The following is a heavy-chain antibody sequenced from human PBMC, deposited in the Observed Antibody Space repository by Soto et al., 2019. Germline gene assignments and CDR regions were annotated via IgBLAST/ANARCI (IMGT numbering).Heavy chain of an antibody. Sequence: ESGGGLVQPGGSLRLSCAVSGFTFVRHAMDWVRQSPVKGLEWVSGISPRGEGIHYADSVKGRFTISRDNSKNTLNLQMDSLGAEDTAVYYCVRERGPFNAFDIWGQGTMVAVSS. CDR2: ISPRGEGI. V-gene: IGHV3-23*01. J-gene: IGHJ3*02. CDR1: GFTFVRHA. CDR3: VRERGPFNAFDI.